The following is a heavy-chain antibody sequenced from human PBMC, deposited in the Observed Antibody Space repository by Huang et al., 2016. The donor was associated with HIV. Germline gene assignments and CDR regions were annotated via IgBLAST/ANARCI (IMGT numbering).Heavy chain of an antibody. CDR1: GFTFSNFG. D-gene: IGHD1-26*01. CDR3: AREHRTSFYYHMDV. V-gene: IGHV3-30*02. J-gene: IGHJ6*03. Sequence: QVQLVGSGGGVVQPGGSLRLSCAASGFTFSNFGIHWVRQAPGKGLEWVAFIRDDGSNKYHSDSVKGRFTISRDNSKNKVYLQINSPRPEDTAVYFCAREHRTSFYYHMDVWGKGTTVTVSS. CDR2: IRDDGSNK.